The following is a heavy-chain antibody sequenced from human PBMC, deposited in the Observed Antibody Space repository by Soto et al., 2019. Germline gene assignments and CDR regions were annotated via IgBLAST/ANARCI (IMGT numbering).Heavy chain of an antibody. CDR2: INYRGTT. J-gene: IGHJ4*02. CDR3: ARDAPGVAPY. Sequence: QVQLQESGPGLVKPSQTLSHTCTVSGGSMIDGQTYLNWIRQHPERGLEWMGYINYRGTTNYSPALKSRILISIDTSKNQFSLRLTSVTAADTAVYYCARDAPGVAPYWGQGTLVTVSS. CDR1: GGSMIDGQTY. V-gene: IGHV4-31*03. D-gene: IGHD2-15*01.